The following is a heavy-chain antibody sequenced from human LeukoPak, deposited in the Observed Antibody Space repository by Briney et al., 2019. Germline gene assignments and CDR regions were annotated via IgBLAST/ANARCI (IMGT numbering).Heavy chain of an antibody. CDR2: IWYDGSKK. Sequence: GRSLRLSCAASGFXFSSHGMHWVRQAPGKGLEWVAVIWYDGSKKYHADSVKGRFTISRDNSKNTLYLQMNGLTAEDTALYYCARRLVTAGITDFFDSWGQGTLVSVSS. V-gene: IGHV3-33*01. J-gene: IGHJ4*02. CDR3: ARRLVTAGITDFFDS. CDR1: GFXFSSHG. D-gene: IGHD2-2*01.